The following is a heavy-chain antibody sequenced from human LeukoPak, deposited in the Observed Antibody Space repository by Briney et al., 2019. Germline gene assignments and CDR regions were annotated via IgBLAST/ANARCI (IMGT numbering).Heavy chain of an antibody. D-gene: IGHD2-2*01. CDR1: GFTFSSYG. J-gene: IGHJ3*02. CDR3: ANSVTSWAFDI. CDR2: IWYDGSNK. Sequence: GRSLRLSCAASGFTFSSYGMHWVRQAPGKGLEWVAVIWYDGSNKYYADSVKGRFTISRDNSKNTLYLQTNSLRAEDTAVYYCANSVTSWAFDIWGQGTMVTVSS. V-gene: IGHV3-33*06.